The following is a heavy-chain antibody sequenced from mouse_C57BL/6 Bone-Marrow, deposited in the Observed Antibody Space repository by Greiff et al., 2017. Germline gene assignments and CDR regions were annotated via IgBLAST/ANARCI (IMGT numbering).Heavy chain of an antibody. D-gene: IGHD4-1*01. V-gene: IGHV1-54*01. CDR1: GYAFTNYL. CDR2: INPGSGGT. J-gene: IGHJ3*01. Sequence: QVQLQQSGAELVRPGTSVKVSCKASGYAFTNYLIEWVKQRPGQGLEWIGVINPGSGGTNYNEKLKGKATLTADTSASTAYMQLSSLTSEDSAVYGCARSKSWDSWFAYWGQGTLVTVSA. CDR3: ARSKSWDSWFAY.